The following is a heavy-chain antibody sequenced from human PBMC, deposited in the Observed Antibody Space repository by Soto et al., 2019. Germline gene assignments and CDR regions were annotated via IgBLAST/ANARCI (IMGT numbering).Heavy chain of an antibody. CDR1: GGTFSSYT. D-gene: IGHD3-22*01. CDR2: IIPILGIA. J-gene: IGHJ6*02. Sequence: SVKVSCKASGGTFSSYTISWVRQAPGQGLEWMGRIIPILGIANYAQKFQGRVTITADESTSTAYMEMSSLRSEDTAVYYCATTYYYDSSGYYYYYGMDVWGQGTTVTVSS. CDR3: ATTYYYDSSGYYYYYGMDV. V-gene: IGHV1-69*02.